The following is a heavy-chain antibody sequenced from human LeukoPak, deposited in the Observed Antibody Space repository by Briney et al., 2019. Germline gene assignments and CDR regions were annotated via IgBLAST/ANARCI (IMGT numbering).Heavy chain of an antibody. CDR3: ARPVPIVGATHMDV. CDR1: GFTFSTYS. V-gene: IGHV3-21*01. J-gene: IGHJ6*03. CDR2: ISSSSYK. D-gene: IGHD1-26*01. Sequence: GGSLRLSCAASGFTFSTYSMNWVRQAPGKGLEWVSSISSSSYKYYADSVKGRFTISRDNAKNTLYMQMNSLRAEDTALYYCARPVPIVGATHMDVWGKGTTVTVSS.